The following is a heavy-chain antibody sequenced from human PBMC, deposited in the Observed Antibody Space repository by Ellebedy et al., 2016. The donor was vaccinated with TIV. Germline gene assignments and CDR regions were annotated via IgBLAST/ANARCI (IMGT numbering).Heavy chain of an antibody. CDR3: AKEAGEWELLRYFDY. CDR1: GFTFSSYA. Sequence: GESLKISCAASGFTFSSYAMSWVRQAPGKGLEWVSAISGSGGSTYYADSVKGRFTISRDNSKNTLYLQMNSLRAEDTAVYYCAKEAGEWELLRYFDYWGQGTLVTVSS. CDR2: ISGSGGST. D-gene: IGHD1-26*01. J-gene: IGHJ4*02. V-gene: IGHV3-23*01.